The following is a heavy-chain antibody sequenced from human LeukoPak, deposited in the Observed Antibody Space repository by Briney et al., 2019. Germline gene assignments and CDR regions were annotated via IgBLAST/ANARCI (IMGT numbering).Heavy chain of an antibody. J-gene: IGHJ4*02. V-gene: IGHV3-30-3*01. CDR2: ISYDGSNK. Sequence: GGSLRLSCAASGFTFSVYAMHWVRQAPGKGLEWVAVISYDGSNKYSSDSVKGRFTISRDNSKNTLYLQMNSLRAEDTALYYCARDGPQYSGNDLGLNFDYWGQGTLVTVSS. CDR3: ARDGPQYSGNDLGLNFDY. D-gene: IGHD1-26*01. CDR1: GFTFSVYA.